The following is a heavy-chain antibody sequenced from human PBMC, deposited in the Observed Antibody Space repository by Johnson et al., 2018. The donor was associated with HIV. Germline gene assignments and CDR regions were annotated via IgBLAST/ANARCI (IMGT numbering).Heavy chain of an antibody. CDR2: ISSSGSTI. Sequence: QVQLVESGGGVVRPGESLRLSCATSGFTFSDHYMSWIRQAPGKGLEWVSYISSSGSTIYYADSVKGRFTISRDNAKNSLYLQMSSLRVEDTAVYYCATRDPTYRPGAFDIWGQGTTVTVSS. CDR3: ATRDPTYRPGAFDI. CDR1: GFTFSDHY. J-gene: IGHJ3*02. D-gene: IGHD1-14*01. V-gene: IGHV3-11*04.